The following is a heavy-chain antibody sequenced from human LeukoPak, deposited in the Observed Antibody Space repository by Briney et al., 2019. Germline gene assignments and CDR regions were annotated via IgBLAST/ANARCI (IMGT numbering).Heavy chain of an antibody. V-gene: IGHV3-74*01. CDR2: ISGVGTAR. Sequence: GGSLRLSCAASGFTSSSYWMHWVRQVPGKGLVWVSRISGVGTARNYADSVKGRFTISRDDAKNTVDLQMNSLRGEDTAVYYCARDRVVVVAATLYYYYYGMDVWGQGTTVTVSS. D-gene: IGHD2-15*01. CDR3: ARDRVVVVAATLYYYYYGMDV. CDR1: GFTSSSYW. J-gene: IGHJ6*02.